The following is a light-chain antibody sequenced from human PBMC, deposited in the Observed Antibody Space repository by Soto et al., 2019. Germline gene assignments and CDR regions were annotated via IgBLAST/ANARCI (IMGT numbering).Light chain of an antibody. CDR1: QSVNINY. V-gene: IGKV3-20*01. Sequence: EIVLTQSPGTLSLSPGERATLSCRASQSVNINYLAWYQQKPGQSPRLLMYGTSTRATGVPGRFSGSGSGTAFTLTISRLEPEDFAVYYCQQFDSSPRTFCQGTKVE. CDR3: QQFDSSPRT. CDR2: GTS. J-gene: IGKJ1*01.